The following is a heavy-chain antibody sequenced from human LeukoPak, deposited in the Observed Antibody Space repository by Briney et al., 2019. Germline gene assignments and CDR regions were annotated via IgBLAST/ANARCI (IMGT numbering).Heavy chain of an antibody. J-gene: IGHJ6*03. D-gene: IGHD2-2*01. V-gene: IGHV5-51*01. Sequence: GESLKISCKGSGYSFTSYWIGWVRQMPGKGLEWMGIIYPGDSDTRYRPSLQGQVTISADKSISTAYLQWSSLKASDTAMYYCARHGADIVVVPAAMLRSHDPYYYYMDVWGKGTTVTVSS. CDR1: GYSFTSYW. CDR2: IYPGDSDT. CDR3: ARHGADIVVVPAAMLRSHDPYYYYMDV.